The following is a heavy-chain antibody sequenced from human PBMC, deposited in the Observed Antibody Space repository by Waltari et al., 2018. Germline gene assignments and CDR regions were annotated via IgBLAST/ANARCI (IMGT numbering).Heavy chain of an antibody. J-gene: IGHJ4*02. CDR3: ARGGY. V-gene: IGHV4-61*02. CDR1: GGSVGSPNFF. Sequence: QVQLQESGPGLVKPSQTLSLTCTVSGGSVGSPNFFWCWIRQPAGKGLQWIGRISSGGDTTSTPSLKGRVTISLDTSKNQFSLTLTSVTAADTAVYFCARGGYWGQGTQVTVSS. CDR2: ISSGGDT.